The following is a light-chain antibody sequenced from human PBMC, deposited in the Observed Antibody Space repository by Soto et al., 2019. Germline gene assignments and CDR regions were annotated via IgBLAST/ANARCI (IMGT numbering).Light chain of an antibody. CDR3: NSYTGSSTYV. CDR2: EVS. CDR1: SSDVGSYNR. J-gene: IGLJ1*01. V-gene: IGLV2-18*02. Sequence: QSALTQLPSVSGSPGQSVAISCTGTSSDVGSYNRVSWYQQPPGAAPKLMIYEVSNRPSGVPARFSGSKSGNTASLTISGLQAEDEADYYCNSYTGSSTYVFGTGTKVTV.